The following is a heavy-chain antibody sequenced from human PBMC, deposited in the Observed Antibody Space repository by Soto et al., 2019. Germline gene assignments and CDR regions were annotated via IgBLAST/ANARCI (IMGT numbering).Heavy chain of an antibody. J-gene: IGHJ6*02. D-gene: IGHD3-9*01. V-gene: IGHV3-33*01. Sequence: HPGGSLRLSCAASGFTFSSYGMHWVRQAPGKGLEWVAVIWYDGSNKYYADSVKGRFTISRDNSKNTLYLQMNSLRAEDTAVYYCARGNYYDILTGLSAYYGMDVWGQGTTVTVSS. CDR2: IWYDGSNK. CDR1: GFTFSSYG. CDR3: ARGNYYDILTGLSAYYGMDV.